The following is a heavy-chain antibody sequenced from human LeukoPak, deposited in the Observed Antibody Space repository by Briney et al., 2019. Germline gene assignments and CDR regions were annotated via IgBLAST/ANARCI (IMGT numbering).Heavy chain of an antibody. Sequence: EASVKVSCKASGYTFTSYYMHWVRQAPGQGLEWMGIINPSGGSTSYAQKFQGRVTMTRDTSTSTVYMELSSLRSEGTAVYYCARDKTTYYYDSSGYSNSMDVWGQGTTVTVSS. J-gene: IGHJ6*02. V-gene: IGHV1-46*01. CDR3: ARDKTTYYYDSSGYSNSMDV. D-gene: IGHD3-22*01. CDR1: GYTFTSYY. CDR2: INPSGGST.